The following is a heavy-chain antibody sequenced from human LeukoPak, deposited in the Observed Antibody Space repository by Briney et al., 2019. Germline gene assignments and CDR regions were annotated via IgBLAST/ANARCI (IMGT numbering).Heavy chain of an antibody. CDR2: IIPIFGTA. D-gene: IGHD2-2*02. J-gene: IGHJ6*03. Sequence: GASVKVSCKASGGTFSSYAISWVRQAPGQGLECMGGIIPIFGTANYAQKFQGRVTITTDESTSTAYMELSSLRSEDTAVYYCARTHTPGYYYYYMDVWGKGTTVTVSS. V-gene: IGHV1-69*05. CDR3: ARTHTPGYYYYYMDV. CDR1: GGTFSSYA.